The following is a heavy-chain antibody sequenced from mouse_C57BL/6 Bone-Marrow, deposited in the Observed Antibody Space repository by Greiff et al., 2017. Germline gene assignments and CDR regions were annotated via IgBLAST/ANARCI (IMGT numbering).Heavy chain of an antibody. CDR2: INPNNGGT. Sequence: VQLQQSGPELVKPGASVKISCKASGYTFTDYYMNWVKQSHGKSLEWIGDINPNNGGTSYNQKFKGTATLTVDKSSSTAYMELRSLTSEDSAVYYCARSGFVTTVVATDYWGQGTTLTVSS. J-gene: IGHJ2*01. CDR1: GYTFTDYY. CDR3: ARSGFVTTVVATDY. D-gene: IGHD1-1*01. V-gene: IGHV1-26*01.